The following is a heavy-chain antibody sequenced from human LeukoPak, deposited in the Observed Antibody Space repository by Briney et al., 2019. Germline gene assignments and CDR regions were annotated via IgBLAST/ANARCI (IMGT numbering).Heavy chain of an antibody. Sequence: GGSLRLSCAASGFTFSSSWMHWVCQAPEKGLVWVSRINSDGSSTSYADSVKGRFTISRDNSKNTLYLQMNSLRAEDTAVYYCAKVTAPVVLAHWGQGTLVTVSS. CDR1: GFTFSSSW. J-gene: IGHJ4*02. CDR3: AKVTAPVVLAH. D-gene: IGHD3-22*01. CDR2: INSDGSST. V-gene: IGHV3-74*01.